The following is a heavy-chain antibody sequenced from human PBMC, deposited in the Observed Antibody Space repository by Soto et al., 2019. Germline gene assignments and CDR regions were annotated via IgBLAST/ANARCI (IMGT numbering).Heavy chain of an antibody. CDR1: GLSVRNNY. CDR3: VRPLPSGRNYGMDV. V-gene: IGHV3-53*01. D-gene: IGHD3-10*01. CDR2: IYNDGTT. Sequence: EVQLEESGGGLIQPGGSLRLSCTASGLSVRNNYMSWVRQAPGMGLEWVSVIYNDGTTYYADSVKGRFTLSRDTSTNTLSLQMDSLRAEDTAVYYCVRPLPSGRNYGMDVWGQGTTVTVSS. J-gene: IGHJ6*02.